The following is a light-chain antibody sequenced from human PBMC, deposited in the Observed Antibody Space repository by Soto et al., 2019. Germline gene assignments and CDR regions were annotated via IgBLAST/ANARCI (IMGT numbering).Light chain of an antibody. CDR1: SSNIGNNP. J-gene: IGLJ3*02. CDR3: GKWDDSVKSYM. CDR2: SSN. V-gene: IGLV1-44*01. Sequence: QPVLTQPPSASGTPGQSVTISCSGNSSNIGNNPVNWYQQLPGTAPKLLIYSSNQRPSGVPYRITGSKYGASASLAITGLQSDDEADYYCGKWDDSVKSYMFGGGTKLTVL.